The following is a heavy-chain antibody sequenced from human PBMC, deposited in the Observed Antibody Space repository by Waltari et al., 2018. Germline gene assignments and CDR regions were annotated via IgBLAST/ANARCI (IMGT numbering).Heavy chain of an antibody. CDR2: MNPKRGGT. Sequence: QVQLVQSGAEVKKPGASVKVSCKASGYTFTGYYMHWVRQAPGQGLEWMEWMNPKRGGTREAQRVTGRVTRTRVTSISTAYRELSSRRSDDTAVDYCARGAFTIVGLVDQLDYSGQGTLVTVSS. CDR3: ARGAFTIVGLVDQLDY. V-gene: IGHV1-2*02. D-gene: IGHD3-3*01. CDR1: GYTFTGYY. J-gene: IGHJ4*02.